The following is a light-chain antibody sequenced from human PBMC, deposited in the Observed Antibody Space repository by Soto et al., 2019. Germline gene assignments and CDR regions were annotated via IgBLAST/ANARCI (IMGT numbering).Light chain of an antibody. J-gene: IGLJ1*01. CDR3: SSYAGSNNLGV. V-gene: IGLV2-8*01. CDR2: EVS. CDR1: SSDVGGYNY. Sequence: QSALTQPPSASGSPGQSVTISCTGTSSDVGGYNYVSWYQQHPGKAPKLMISEVSKRPSGVPDRFSGSKSGTTASLTVSGLQAEDEDEYYCSSYAGSNNLGVFGTGTKVTVL.